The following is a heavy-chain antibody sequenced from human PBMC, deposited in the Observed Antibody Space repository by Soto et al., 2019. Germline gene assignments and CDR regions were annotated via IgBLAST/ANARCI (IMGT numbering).Heavy chain of an antibody. CDR3: ARDKGYYGDFDY. D-gene: IGHD4-17*01. Sequence: GASVKVSCKASGYTFTSYGISWVRQAPLQVLEWMGWISAYNGNTKYAQKLQGRVTMTTDTSTSTAYMELRSLRSDDTAVYYCARDKGYYGDFDYWGKGTLVTVSS. CDR1: GYTFTSYG. J-gene: IGHJ4*02. CDR2: ISAYNGNT. V-gene: IGHV1-18*01.